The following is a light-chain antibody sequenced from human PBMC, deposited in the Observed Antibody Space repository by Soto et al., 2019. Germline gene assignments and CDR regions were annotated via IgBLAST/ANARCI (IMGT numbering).Light chain of an antibody. CDR2: DVS. V-gene: IGLV2-11*01. CDR1: SSDVGAYNY. Sequence: QSALTQPRSVSGSPGRSVTISCTGTSSDVGAYNYVSWYQHHPGKAPKVMIYDVSERPSGVPDRFSGSKSDNKASLTISGLQAEDEADYYCCSYAGSYSWVFGGGTKLTVL. J-gene: IGLJ3*02. CDR3: CSYAGSYSWV.